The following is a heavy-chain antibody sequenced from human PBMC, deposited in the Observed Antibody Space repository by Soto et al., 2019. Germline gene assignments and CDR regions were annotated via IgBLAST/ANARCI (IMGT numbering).Heavy chain of an antibody. CDR1: GGSINSPIHY. J-gene: IGHJ5*02. CDR2: VFYSVRS. D-gene: IGHD3-3*01. CDR3: AGQTFTIDADSFGRSNWFEP. V-gene: IGHV4-39*01. Sequence: SETLSLTCTVSGGSINSPIHYLCWFRQPPGKWLEWIGSVFYSVRSYSTPSLKSRVTISVDTSKNQFSLSLTSVTASDTAVYFCAGQTFTIDADSFGRSNWFEPWAKGTMVSVSS.